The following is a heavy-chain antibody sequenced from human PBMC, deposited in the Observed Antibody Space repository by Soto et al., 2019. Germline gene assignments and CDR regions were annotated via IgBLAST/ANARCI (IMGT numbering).Heavy chain of an antibody. Sequence: SETLSLTCAVYGGSFSGYCWSWIRQPPGKGLEWIGEINHSGSTNYNPSLKSRVTISVDTSKNQFSLKLSSVTAADTAVYYCARAYLNIVATVRTNWYFDLWGRGTLVTVSS. J-gene: IGHJ2*01. CDR2: INHSGST. CDR3: ARAYLNIVATVRTNWYFDL. V-gene: IGHV4-34*01. D-gene: IGHD5-12*01. CDR1: GGSFSGYC.